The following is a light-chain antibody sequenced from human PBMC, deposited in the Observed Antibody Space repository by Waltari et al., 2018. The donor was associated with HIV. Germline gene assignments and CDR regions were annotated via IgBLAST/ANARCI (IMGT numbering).Light chain of an antibody. CDR2: GNT. CDR1: SSNIGTGYD. V-gene: IGLV1-40*01. CDR3: QSYDSSLIGSV. J-gene: IGLJ3*02. Sequence: QSVLTQPPSVSGAPGQRVTISCTGSSSNIGTGYDVHWYQQLPGTAPKLLISGNTNRPSGVPDRFSGSKSGTSASLAIPGLQAEDEADYYCQSYDSSLIGSVFGGGTKLTVL.